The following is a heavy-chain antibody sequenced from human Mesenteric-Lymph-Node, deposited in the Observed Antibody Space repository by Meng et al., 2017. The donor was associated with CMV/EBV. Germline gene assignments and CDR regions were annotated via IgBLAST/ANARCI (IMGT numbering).Heavy chain of an antibody. J-gene: IGHJ4*02. D-gene: IGHD2-2*01. CDR3: GRDLVAAALDY. Sequence: SCKASGYTFTGYSIHWVRQAPGQGLEWMGRINANSGDTNYAQNFQGRVTMTRDTSSSITYMELRSLRSDDTAIYYCGRDLVAAALDYWGQGALVTVSS. V-gene: IGHV1-2*06. CDR2: INANSGDT. CDR1: GYTFTGYS.